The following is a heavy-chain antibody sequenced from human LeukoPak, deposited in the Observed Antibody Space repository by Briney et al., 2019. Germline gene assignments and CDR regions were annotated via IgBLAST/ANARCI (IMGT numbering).Heavy chain of an antibody. Sequence: SQTLSLTCTVSGASTRSGYYYWGWLRQPPGKNLEWIGSVYYSGSTYYNPSLESRLTISVDTSKNPFSLKLNSVTDGDTALYYCARIGTLNYFMDVWGNGTTVTLSS. J-gene: IGHJ6*03. CDR2: VYYSGST. V-gene: IGHV4-39*01. D-gene: IGHD3-10*01. CDR3: ARIGTLNYFMDV. CDR1: GASTRSGYYY.